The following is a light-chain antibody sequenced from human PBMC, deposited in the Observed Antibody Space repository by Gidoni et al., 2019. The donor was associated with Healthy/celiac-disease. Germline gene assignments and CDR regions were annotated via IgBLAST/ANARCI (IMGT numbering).Light chain of an antibody. V-gene: IGKV1-9*01. Sequence: IQLTQSPSSLSASVGDRVTITCRASQGISSYLAWYQQKPGKAPKLLIYAASTLQRGVPSRFSGSGSGTDFTLTISSLQPEDFATYYCQQLNSYPLTFGGGIKVEIK. CDR1: QGISSY. CDR3: QQLNSYPLT. CDR2: AAS. J-gene: IGKJ4*01.